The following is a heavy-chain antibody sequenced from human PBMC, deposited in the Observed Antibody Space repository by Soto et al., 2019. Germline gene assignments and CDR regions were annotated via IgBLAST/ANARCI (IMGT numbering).Heavy chain of an antibody. V-gene: IGHV3-33*01. CDR3: ARDRGPFVDTARAAY. CDR2: IWYDGSNK. D-gene: IGHD5-18*01. Sequence: QVQLVESGGGVVQPGRSLRLSCTASGFTFSDFGMHWVRQAPGKGLEWVALIWYDGSNKYYSDSVKGRFSISRDDSENRLNLQMNSLRVEDTAVYYCARDRGPFVDTARAAYWGQGALVTVSS. J-gene: IGHJ4*02. CDR1: GFTFSDFG.